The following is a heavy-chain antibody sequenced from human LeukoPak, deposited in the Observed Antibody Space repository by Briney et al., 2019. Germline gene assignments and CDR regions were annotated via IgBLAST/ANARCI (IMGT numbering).Heavy chain of an antibody. Sequence: PGGSLRLSCAASGFTFDDYAMHWVRQAPGKGLEWVSGISWNSGSIGYADSVKGRFTISRDNAKNSLYLQMNSLRAEDTALYYCAKDFGGDNRGWFDPWGQGTLVTVSS. CDR2: ISWNSGSI. V-gene: IGHV3-9*01. J-gene: IGHJ5*02. CDR1: GFTFDDYA. CDR3: AKDFGGDNRGWFDP. D-gene: IGHD1-14*01.